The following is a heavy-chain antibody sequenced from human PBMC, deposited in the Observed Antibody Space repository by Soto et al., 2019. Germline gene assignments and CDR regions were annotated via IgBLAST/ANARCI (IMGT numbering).Heavy chain of an antibody. CDR2: IKPDGSEK. D-gene: IGHD3-22*01. V-gene: IGHV3-7*04. CDR3: ARGDYYDTSGPFSEDLDP. J-gene: IGHJ5*02. CDR1: GFTFNTYW. Sequence: PGGSLRLSCAASGFTFNTYWMSWVRQAPGKGLEWVANIKPDGSEKWYVDSVKGRFTISRDNAKNSLYLQMNSLRAEDTAVYFCARGDYYDTSGPFSEDLDPWGQGTLVTFSS.